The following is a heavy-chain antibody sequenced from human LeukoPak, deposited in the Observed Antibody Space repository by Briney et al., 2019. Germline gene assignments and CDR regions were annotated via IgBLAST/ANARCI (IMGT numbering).Heavy chain of an antibody. J-gene: IGHJ5*02. CDR1: GGTFSSYA. CDR2: IIPIFGTA. CDR3: ARVDLQYCRSTSCSRFDP. D-gene: IGHD2-2*01. Sequence: SSVKVSCKASGGTFSSYAISWVRQAPGQGLEWMGGIIPIFGTANYAQKFQGRVTITADESTSTAYMELSSLRSEDTAVYYCARVDLQYCRSTSCSRFDPWGQGTLVTVSS. V-gene: IGHV1-69*01.